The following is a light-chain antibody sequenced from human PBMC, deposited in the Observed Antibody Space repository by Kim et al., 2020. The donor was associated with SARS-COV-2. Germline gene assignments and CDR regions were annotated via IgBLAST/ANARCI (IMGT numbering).Light chain of an antibody. CDR3: QRYGSSRT. V-gene: IGKV3-20*01. CDR1: QSVSSRY. CDR2: GVS. Sequence: EIVLTQSPGTLSLSPGERATLSCRASQSVSSRYIAWYQVKPGRAPRLLIYGVSSSATGIPDRFSGSGCGTDFTLTIYGLEPEDFAVYYCQRYGSSRTFGQGTKVDIK. J-gene: IGKJ1*01.